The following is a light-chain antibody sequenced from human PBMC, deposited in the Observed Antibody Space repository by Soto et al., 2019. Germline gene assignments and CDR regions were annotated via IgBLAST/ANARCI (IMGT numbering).Light chain of an antibody. CDR3: ATWDDRLDGYV. CDR1: SSNIGSNT. Sequence: QSVLTQSPSASGTPGQRVIISCSGSSSNIGSNTVNWYQQLPGTAPKLLIYSHNQRPSGVPDRFSGSQSGTSASLAISGLQSPDEADYYCATWDDRLDGYVFGTGTKLTVL. V-gene: IGLV1-44*01. J-gene: IGLJ1*01. CDR2: SHN.